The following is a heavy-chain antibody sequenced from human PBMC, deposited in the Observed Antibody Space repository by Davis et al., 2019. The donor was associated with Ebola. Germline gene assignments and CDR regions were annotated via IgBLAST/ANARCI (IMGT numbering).Heavy chain of an antibody. V-gene: IGHV3-7*03. CDR2: IKQDGSEK. CDR3: AKAPVRFLEWFTTDY. J-gene: IGHJ4*02. Sequence: GESLKISCAASGFTFSYYWVSWVRQAPGKGLEWVANIKQDGSEKYYVDSVKGRFTISRDNAKNSLYLQMNSLRAEDTAVYYCAKAPVRFLEWFTTDYWGKGTLVTVSS. CDR1: GFTFSYYW. D-gene: IGHD3-3*01.